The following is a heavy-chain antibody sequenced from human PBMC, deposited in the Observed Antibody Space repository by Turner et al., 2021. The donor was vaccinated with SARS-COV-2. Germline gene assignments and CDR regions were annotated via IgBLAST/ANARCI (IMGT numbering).Heavy chain of an antibody. CDR3: ARDRDYDSSGYWEQS. Sequence: QVQLVQSGAEVKKPGSSVKVSCTASGGTFSSYAISWVRQAPGQGLEWMGGIIPIFDTTNYAQKFQGRVTITADKSTSTAYMELSGLRSEDTAVYYCARDRDYDSSGYWEQSWGQGTLVTVSS. CDR1: GGTFSSYA. V-gene: IGHV1-69*06. D-gene: IGHD3-22*01. CDR2: IIPIFDTT. J-gene: IGHJ4*02.